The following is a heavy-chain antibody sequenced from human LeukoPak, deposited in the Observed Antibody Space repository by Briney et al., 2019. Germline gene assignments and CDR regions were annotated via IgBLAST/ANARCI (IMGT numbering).Heavy chain of an antibody. CDR2: IWDDGAP. V-gene: IGHV4-61*02. D-gene: IGHD3-22*01. Sequence: SETLSLTCTVSGGSISSGNYYWSWIRQPAGKGVEWIGRIWDDGAPTYRPSLKSRVTISVDTSKNQFSLRLSSVTAADTAVYYCARGRDSRGYQFMGFDAWGQGALVTVSS. CDR1: GGSISSGNYY. CDR3: ARGRDSRGYQFMGFDA. J-gene: IGHJ4*02.